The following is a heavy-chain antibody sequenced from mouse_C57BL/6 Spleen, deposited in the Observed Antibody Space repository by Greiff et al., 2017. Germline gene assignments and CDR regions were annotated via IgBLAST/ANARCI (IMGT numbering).Heavy chain of an antibody. J-gene: IGHJ3*01. CDR3: ATTYDYDGFAY. Sequence: QVQLQQSGAELVMPGASVKLSCTASGYTFTSYWMHWVKQRPGQGLEWLGEIAPSDSYTNYNQKFKGQSTLTVDKSSSTAYMQLSSLTSEDTAVYYCATTYDYDGFAYWGQGTLVTVSA. CDR2: IAPSDSYT. D-gene: IGHD2-4*01. CDR1: GYTFTSYW. V-gene: IGHV1-69*01.